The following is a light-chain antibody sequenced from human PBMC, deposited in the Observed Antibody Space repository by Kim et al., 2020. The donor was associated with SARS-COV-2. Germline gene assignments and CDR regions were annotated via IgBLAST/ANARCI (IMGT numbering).Light chain of an antibody. CDR3: QQYESLPLT. CDR1: QDISTY. V-gene: IGKV1-33*01. J-gene: IGKJ4*01. Sequence: ASVGDRVTITCQASQDISTYLNWYQQKPGKAPKLLMYDASTLKTGVPSRFSGSGSGTDFALTISSLQPEDIGTYYCQQYESLPLTFGGETKVDIK. CDR2: DAS.